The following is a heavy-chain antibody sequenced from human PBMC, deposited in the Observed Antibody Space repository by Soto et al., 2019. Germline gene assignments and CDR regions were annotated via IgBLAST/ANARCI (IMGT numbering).Heavy chain of an antibody. Sequence: EVHLVESGGGLVKPGGSLRLSCAASGFTFTNHNMNWVRQAPGKGLEWGSSISSSSSFRNYADSVKGRFSISRDNDKNLVYLQMDRLRAEDTAVYYCARDPPLSVLVVVATDDFWGQGTLVTVPS. D-gene: IGHD2-21*01. V-gene: IGHV3-21*01. CDR1: GFTFTNHN. CDR2: ISSSSSFR. CDR3: ARDPPLSVLVVVATDDF. J-gene: IGHJ4*02.